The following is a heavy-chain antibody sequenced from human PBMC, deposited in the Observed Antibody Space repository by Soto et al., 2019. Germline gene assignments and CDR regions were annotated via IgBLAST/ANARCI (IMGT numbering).Heavy chain of an antibody. V-gene: IGHV3-7*05. D-gene: IGHD6-13*01. J-gene: IGHJ5*02. CDR2: VKPDGTQK. CDR3: ARDAQGSQWYAH. Sequence: HPGGSLRLSCEPSGFTFSVYWMSWVRRAPGKGLEGVANVKPDGTQKFYVDSVRGRFSIFRANTKTSLFLQMNSRTAEDPRSNDGARDAQGSQWYAHWGQGAQVTGAS. CDR1: GFTFSVYW.